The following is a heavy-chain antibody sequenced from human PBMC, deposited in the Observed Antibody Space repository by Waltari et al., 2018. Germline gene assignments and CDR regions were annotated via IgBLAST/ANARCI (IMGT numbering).Heavy chain of an antibody. CDR3: AKGYDFWSGYIDY. Sequence: EVQLVESGGGLVQPGRSLRLSCAASGFTFDDYAMHWVRQAPGKGLEWVSGISWNSGSIGYADCVRGRFTISRDNSKNSLYLQMNSLRAEDMALYYCAKGYDFWSGYIDYWGQGTLVTVSS. CDR1: GFTFDDYA. D-gene: IGHD3-3*01. J-gene: IGHJ4*02. V-gene: IGHV3-9*03. CDR2: ISWNSGSI.